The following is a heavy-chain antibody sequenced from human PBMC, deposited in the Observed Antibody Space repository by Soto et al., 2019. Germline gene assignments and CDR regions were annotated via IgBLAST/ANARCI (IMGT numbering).Heavy chain of an antibody. CDR2: INHSGST. Sequence: PSETLSLTCTVSGGSVSSGIFYWSWIRQPPGKGLEWIGEINHSGSTNYNPSLKSRVTISVDTSKNQFSLKLSSVAAADTAVYNCARGLGGAYYYYYYYGMDVWGQGTTVTVSS. CDR3: ARGLGGAYYYYYYYGMDV. J-gene: IGHJ6*02. V-gene: IGHV4-39*07. CDR1: GGSVSSGIFY. D-gene: IGHD3-16*01.